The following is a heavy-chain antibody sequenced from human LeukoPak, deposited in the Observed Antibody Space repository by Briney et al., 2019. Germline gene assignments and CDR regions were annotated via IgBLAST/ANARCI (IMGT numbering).Heavy chain of an antibody. CDR1: GFPFGVHA. J-gene: IGHJ5*02. V-gene: IGHV3-23*01. Sequence: GGSLRLSCFGSGFPFGVHAMSLFRQAPGKGPEWVATMGHGADLFYAESVKGRFTIYRDDPTNTVWLQMNSLRAEDTALYYCAKDWTPHNRVYDCLDTWGQGTQVTVSS. CDR2: MGHGADL. CDR3: AKDWTPHNRVYDCLDT. D-gene: IGHD3-16*01.